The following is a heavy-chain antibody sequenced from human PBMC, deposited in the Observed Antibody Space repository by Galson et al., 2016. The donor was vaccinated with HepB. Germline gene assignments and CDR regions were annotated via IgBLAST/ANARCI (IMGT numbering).Heavy chain of an antibody. D-gene: IGHD6-6*01. Sequence: QSGAEVKKPGESLKISCKGSGYSFTSYWIGWVRQMPGKGLEWMGIIYPGDSDSRYSPSFQGQVTFSAVKSISTAFLQWSSLKASDTAMHYCARRMRYSSSAFDYWGQGTLVTVSS. J-gene: IGHJ4*02. V-gene: IGHV5-51*01. CDR1: GYSFTSYW. CDR3: ARRMRYSSSAFDY. CDR2: IYPGDSDS.